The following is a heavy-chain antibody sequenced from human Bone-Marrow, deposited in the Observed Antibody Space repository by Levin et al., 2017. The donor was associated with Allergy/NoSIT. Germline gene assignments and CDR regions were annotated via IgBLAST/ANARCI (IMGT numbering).Heavy chain of an antibody. D-gene: IGHD3-3*01. V-gene: IGHV3-21*01. Sequence: ETLSLTCAASGFVFNNYFMNWVRQSPGKGLEWVAAISGESHYIYYADSVKGRFTISRDNAKNSLFLQMHILRAEDTAVYYCARDYNAWSGVNDAFDIWGQGTMVTVSS. CDR3: ARDYNAWSGVNDAFDI. CDR2: ISGESHYI. CDR1: GFVFNNYF. J-gene: IGHJ3*02.